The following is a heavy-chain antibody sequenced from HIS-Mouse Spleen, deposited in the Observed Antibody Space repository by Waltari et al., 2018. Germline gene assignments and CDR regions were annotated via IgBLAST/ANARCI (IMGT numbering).Heavy chain of an antibody. CDR3: AREIPYSSSWYDWYFDL. V-gene: IGHV4-39*07. CDR1: GGSISSSSYY. CDR2: SDYSGSS. Sequence: QLQLQESGPGLVKPSETLSLTCTVSGGSISSSSYYWGWSRQPPGKGLGWIGGSDYSGSSYYNRSLKSRVTISVDTSKNQFSLKLSSVTAADTAVYYCAREIPYSSSWYDWYFDLWGRGTLVTVSS. J-gene: IGHJ2*01. D-gene: IGHD6-13*01.